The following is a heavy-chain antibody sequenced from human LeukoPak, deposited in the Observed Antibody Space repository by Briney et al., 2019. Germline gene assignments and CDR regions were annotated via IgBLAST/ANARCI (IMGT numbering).Heavy chain of an antibody. CDR2: IKQDGIGK. CDR3: ARDKWEWDSSGWQRKPVYYYYGMDV. CDR1: GFTFSTYW. D-gene: IGHD6-19*01. Sequence: GGSLRLSCAASGFTFSTYWLSWVRQAPGKGLEWVANIKQDGIGKYYVDSVKGRFTISRDNAKNSLYLQMNSLRAEDTAVYYCARDKWEWDSSGWQRKPVYYYYGMDVWGRGTTVTVSS. J-gene: IGHJ6*02. V-gene: IGHV3-7*05.